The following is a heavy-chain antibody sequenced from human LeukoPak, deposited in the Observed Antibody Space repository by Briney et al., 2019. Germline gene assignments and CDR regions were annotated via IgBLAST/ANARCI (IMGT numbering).Heavy chain of an antibody. V-gene: IGHV1-18*01. CDR1: GYTFTSYA. J-gene: IGHJ4*02. D-gene: IGHD3-22*01. Sequence: ASVKVSCKASGYTFTSYAISWVRQAPGQGLEWMGWISAYNGNTNYAQKLQGRVTMTTDTSTSTAYMELRSLRSDDTAVYYCARSHYYDSSGYYKGFGYWGQGTLVTVSS. CDR2: ISAYNGNT. CDR3: ARSHYYDSSGYYKGFGY.